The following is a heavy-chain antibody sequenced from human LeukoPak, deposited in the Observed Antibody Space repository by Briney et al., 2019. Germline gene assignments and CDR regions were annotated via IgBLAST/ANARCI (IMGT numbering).Heavy chain of an antibody. CDR3: ARNTGTTQSGFVDY. Sequence: GGSLRLSCAASGFTFNTYTMNWVRQAPGKGLEWVSYISGSSGIIDYADSVRGRFTISRDNAKNSLYLQMNSLRAEDTAVYYCARNTGTTQSGFVDYWGQGTLVTVSS. D-gene: IGHD1-7*01. V-gene: IGHV3-48*01. J-gene: IGHJ4*02. CDR1: GFTFNTYT. CDR2: ISGSSGII.